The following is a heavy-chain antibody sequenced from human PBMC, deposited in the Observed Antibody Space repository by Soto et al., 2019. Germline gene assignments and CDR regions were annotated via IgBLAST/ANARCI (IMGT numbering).Heavy chain of an antibody. Sequence: QVQLVESGGGVVQPGRSLRLSCAASGFTFSSYGMHWVRQAPGKGLEWVAVISYDGSNKYYADSVKGRFTISRDNSKNTLYLQMNSLRAEDKAVYYCAKGILAYYYYYGMDVWGQGTTVTVSS. J-gene: IGHJ6*02. D-gene: IGHD2-15*01. V-gene: IGHV3-30*18. CDR2: ISYDGSNK. CDR3: AKGILAYYYYYGMDV. CDR1: GFTFSSYG.